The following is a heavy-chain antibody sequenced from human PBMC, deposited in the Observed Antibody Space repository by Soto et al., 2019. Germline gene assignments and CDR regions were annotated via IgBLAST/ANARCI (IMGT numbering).Heavy chain of an antibody. CDR1: GSSFTSNW. D-gene: IGHD2-15*01. CDR3: ARRGGCSGGRCYDN. J-gene: IGHJ4*02. V-gene: IGHV5-51*01. CDR2: IFPGDSDT. Sequence: PXESLKISCKGSGSSFTSNWLGWVRPMPGKGLEWMGFIFPGDSDTTYSPSFQGQVTISADKSISTAYLHWSSLKASDTAMYYCARRGGCSGGRCYDNWGQGTLVTVSS.